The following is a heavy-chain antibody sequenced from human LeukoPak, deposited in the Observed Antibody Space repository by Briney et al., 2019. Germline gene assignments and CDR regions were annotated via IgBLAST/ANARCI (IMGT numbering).Heavy chain of an antibody. CDR1: GGSISSYY. J-gene: IGHJ6*03. CDR3: ARSGWLGYMDV. CDR2: IYTSGST. D-gene: IGHD3-22*01. V-gene: IGHV4-4*09. Sequence: SETLSLTCTVSGGSISSYYWSWIRQPPGKGLEWIGYIYTSGSTNYNPSLKSRVTISVDTSKNQFSLKLSSVTAADAAVYYCARSGWLGYMDVWGKGTTVTVSS.